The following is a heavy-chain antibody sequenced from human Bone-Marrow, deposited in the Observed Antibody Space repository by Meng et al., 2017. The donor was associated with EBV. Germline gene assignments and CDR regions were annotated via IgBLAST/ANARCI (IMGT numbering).Heavy chain of an antibody. V-gene: IGHV1-69*01. CDR3: AREPLYGGNPFDY. Sequence: QVQLVQSGAEVKKPGSSVKVSCKASGGTFRRYTISWVRQSPGQGLEWMGGIIPIFGSANYAQKFQGRVTITADESTNTTYMELTSLRFEDTAVYYCAREPLYGGNPFDYWGQGTLVTVSS. J-gene: IGHJ4*02. CDR2: IIPIFGSA. CDR1: GGTFRRYT. D-gene: IGHD4-23*01.